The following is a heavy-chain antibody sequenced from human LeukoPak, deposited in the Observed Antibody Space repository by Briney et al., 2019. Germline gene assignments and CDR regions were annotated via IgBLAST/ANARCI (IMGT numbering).Heavy chain of an antibody. CDR3: ARDNRAEAGTPGYYYYGMDV. V-gene: IGHV3-30*04. J-gene: IGHJ6*02. D-gene: IGHD6-19*01. Sequence: GGSLRLSCAASGFTFSSYAMHWVRQAPGKGLEWVAVISYDGSNKYYADSVKGRFTISRDNSKNTLYLQMNSPRAEDTAVYYCARDNRAEAGTPGYYYYGMDVWGQGTTVTVSS. CDR1: GFTFSSYA. CDR2: ISYDGSNK.